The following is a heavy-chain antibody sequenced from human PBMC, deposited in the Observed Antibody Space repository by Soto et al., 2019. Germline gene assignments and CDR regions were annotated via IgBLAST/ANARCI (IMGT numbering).Heavy chain of an antibody. CDR1: GGTFSSYA. Sequence: QVQLVQSGAEVKKPGSSVKVSCKASGGTFSSYAISWVRQAPGQGLEWMGGIIPIFGTANYAQKFQGRVTITADESTNTAYMELTSMRSDDTGVYYCARPVAATGGMDVWGQGTTVTVSS. CDR2: IIPIFGTA. D-gene: IGHD6-19*01. CDR3: ARPVAATGGMDV. J-gene: IGHJ6*02. V-gene: IGHV1-69*12.